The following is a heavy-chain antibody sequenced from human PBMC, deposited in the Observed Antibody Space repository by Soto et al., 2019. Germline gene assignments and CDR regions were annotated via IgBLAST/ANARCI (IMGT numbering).Heavy chain of an antibody. CDR3: ARSDGSGSYYNG. D-gene: IGHD3-10*01. J-gene: IGHJ4*02. V-gene: IGHV1-69*01. Sequence: QVQLVQAGAEVQKPGSSVKVSCKASGGTFSSYAISWVRQAPGQGLEWMGGIIPIFGTANYAQKFQGRVTITADESTSTAYMERSSLRSEDTAVYYCARSDGSGSYYNGWGQGTLVTVSS. CDR1: GGTFSSYA. CDR2: IIPIFGTA.